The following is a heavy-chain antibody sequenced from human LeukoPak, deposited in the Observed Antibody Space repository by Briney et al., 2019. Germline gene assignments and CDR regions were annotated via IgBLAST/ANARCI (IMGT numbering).Heavy chain of an antibody. Sequence: PGGSLRLSCAASGFTVSSNYMNWVRQAPGKGLEWVSVMYSGGSTYYADSVKGRFTISRDNSKNMVYLQMNSLRAEDTAVYYCARFNSPFGSGWYFDFWGQGTLVTVSS. V-gene: IGHV3-66*01. CDR1: GFTVSSNY. D-gene: IGHD6-19*01. CDR2: MYSGGST. J-gene: IGHJ4*02. CDR3: ARFNSPFGSGWYFDF.